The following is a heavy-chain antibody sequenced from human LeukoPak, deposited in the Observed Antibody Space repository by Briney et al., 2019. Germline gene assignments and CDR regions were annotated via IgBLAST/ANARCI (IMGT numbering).Heavy chain of an antibody. CDR3: ARGPRNDP. D-gene: IGHD1-14*01. Sequence: ASVKVSCKTSGYPFTTYEINWVRQAAGQGLEWMGWVHPDTGYADYAQKFQGRVTMTSDTSISTAYMELSSLRSDDTAVYFCARGPRNDPWRQGTLVTVSS. J-gene: IGHJ5*02. V-gene: IGHV1-8*01. CDR1: GYPFTTYE. CDR2: VHPDTGYA.